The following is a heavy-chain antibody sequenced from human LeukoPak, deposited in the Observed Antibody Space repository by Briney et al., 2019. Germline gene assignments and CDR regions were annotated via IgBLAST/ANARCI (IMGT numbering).Heavy chain of an antibody. V-gene: IGHV3-74*01. J-gene: IGHJ4*02. CDR2: INSDGSST. CDR1: GFTFSSYW. CDR3: ARTYCGGDCYD. Sequence: GSLRLSCAASGFTFSSYWMHWVRQAPGKGLVWVSRINSDGSSTNYADSVKGRFTISRDNAKNTLYLQMNSLRVEDTAVYFCARTYCGGDCYDWGQGTLVTVSS. D-gene: IGHD2-21*02.